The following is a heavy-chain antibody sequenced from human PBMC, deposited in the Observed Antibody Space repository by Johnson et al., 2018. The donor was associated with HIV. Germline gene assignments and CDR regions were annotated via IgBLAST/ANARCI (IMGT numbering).Heavy chain of an antibody. V-gene: IGHV3-11*04. Sequence: QVQVVESGGGLVKPGGSLRLSCAASGFTFSNAWMSWIRQAPGKGLEWLSYISTSGATIYYADSVKGRFTISRDNAKKSLYLQMNSLRSEDTALYYCARDSTPWGGDYVDYTFDIWGQGTMVTVSS. CDR2: ISTSGATI. CDR3: ARDSTPWGGDYVDYTFDI. CDR1: GFTFSNAW. D-gene: IGHD4-17*01. J-gene: IGHJ3*02.